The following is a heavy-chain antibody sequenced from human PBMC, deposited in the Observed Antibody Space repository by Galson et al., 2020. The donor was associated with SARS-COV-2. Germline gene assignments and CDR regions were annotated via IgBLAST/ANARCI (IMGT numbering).Heavy chain of an antibody. CDR3: ARVVDP. J-gene: IGHJ5*02. V-gene: IGHV3-74*01. CDR2: INNDGTST. Sequence: SCAASGFSFSRYWMYWVHQSPGKGLVWVSRINNDGTSTNYADSVKGRFTISRDNAKNTLYLQMNSLRAEDTAVYYCARVVDPWGQGTLVTVSS. CDR1: GFSFSRYW.